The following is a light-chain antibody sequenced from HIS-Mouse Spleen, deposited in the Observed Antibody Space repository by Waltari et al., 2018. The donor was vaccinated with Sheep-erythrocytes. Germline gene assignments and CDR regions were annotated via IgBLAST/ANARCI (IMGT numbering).Light chain of an antibody. CDR1: QSVSSSY. CDR2: GAS. Sequence: EIVLTQSPGTLSLSPGERATLSCRASQSVSSSYLAWYQQKPGQAPRLLIYGASSRATGMPDRFSGSGSGTDFTLTISRLEPEDFAVYYCQQYGSSPWTFGQGTKVEIE. J-gene: IGKJ1*01. V-gene: IGKV3-20*01. CDR3: QQYGSSPWT.